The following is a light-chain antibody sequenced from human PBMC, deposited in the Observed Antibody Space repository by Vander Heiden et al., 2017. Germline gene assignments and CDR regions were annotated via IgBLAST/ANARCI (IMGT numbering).Light chain of an antibody. V-gene: IGKV4-1*01. Sequence: DIVMTQSPDSLAVSLGERATINCKSSQSVLYSSNNKNYLAWYQQKPGQPPKLLIYRASTRESGVPDRFSGSGSGTDFTLTISSLQAEDVAVYYCQQYYSTPYGFGQGTKLEIK. CDR2: RAS. CDR1: QSVLYSSNNKNY. CDR3: QQYYSTPYG. J-gene: IGKJ2*03.